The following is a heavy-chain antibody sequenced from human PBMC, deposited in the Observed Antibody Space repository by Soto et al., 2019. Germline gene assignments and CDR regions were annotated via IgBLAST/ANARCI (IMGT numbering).Heavy chain of an antibody. CDR1: GFTFSSYA. CDR2: ISGSGGST. J-gene: IGHJ3*02. CDR3: AKGQQLVQDAFDI. V-gene: IGHV3-23*01. D-gene: IGHD6-6*01. Sequence: VGSLRLSCAASGFTFSSYAMSWVRQAPGKGLEWVSAISGSGGSTYYADSVKGRFTISRDNSKNTLYLQMNSLRAEDTAVYYFAKGQQLVQDAFDIWGQGTMVTVSS.